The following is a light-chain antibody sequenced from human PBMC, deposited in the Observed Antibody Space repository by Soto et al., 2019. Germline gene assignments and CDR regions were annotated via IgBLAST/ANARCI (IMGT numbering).Light chain of an antibody. CDR1: QIVSSSY. V-gene: IGKV3-20*01. CDR2: GAS. J-gene: IGKJ3*01. Sequence: EIVLTQSPGTLSLSPGEIATLSCRASQIVSSSYLAWYQQKPGQAPRLFIYGASKRATGIPDRVSGSGSGTEFTLTISRLEPEDFAVYYCQQYGTSPVFGPGTKVDVE. CDR3: QQYGTSPV.